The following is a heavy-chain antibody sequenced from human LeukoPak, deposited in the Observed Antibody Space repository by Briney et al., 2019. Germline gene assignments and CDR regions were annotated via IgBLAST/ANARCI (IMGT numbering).Heavy chain of an antibody. CDR3: ARGPDVYSSSWYGGGMDV. V-gene: IGHV4-34*01. J-gene: IGHJ6*02. D-gene: IGHD6-13*01. Sequence: RASETLSLTCAVCGGSFSGYYWSWIRQPSGKGLEWIGEINHRGSTNYNPSLKSRVTISVDTSKNQFSLKLSSVTAADTAVYYCARGPDVYSSSWYGGGMDVWGQGTTITVSS. CDR1: GGSFSGYY. CDR2: INHRGST.